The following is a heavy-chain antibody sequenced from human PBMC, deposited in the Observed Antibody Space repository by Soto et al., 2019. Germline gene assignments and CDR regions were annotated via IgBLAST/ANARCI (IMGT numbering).Heavy chain of an antibody. D-gene: IGHD3-22*01. CDR2: IRSKAKNYAT. Sequence: PGGSLTLSCAASGFTFSGSAMHWVRQASGKGLERVGRIRSKAKNYATAYAASVKGRFTISRHDSKNTAYLQMNSLKTEDTAVYYCTRHFPASYDTSAYDAFDIWGQGTMVTVSS. CDR1: GFTFSGSA. J-gene: IGHJ3*02. V-gene: IGHV3-73*01. CDR3: TRHFPASYDTSAYDAFDI.